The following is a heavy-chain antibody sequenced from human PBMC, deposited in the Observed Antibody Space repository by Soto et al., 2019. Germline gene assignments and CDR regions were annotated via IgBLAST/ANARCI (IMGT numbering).Heavy chain of an antibody. Sequence: GGSLRLSCAASGFTFSSYSMNWVRQAPGKGLEWVSSISSSSSYIYYADSVKGRFTISRDNAKNSLYLQMNSLRAEDTAVYYCARDPMFGVVIEYYFDYWGQGTLVTVSS. D-gene: IGHD3-3*01. J-gene: IGHJ4*02. V-gene: IGHV3-21*01. CDR1: GFTFSSYS. CDR2: ISSSSSYI. CDR3: ARDPMFGVVIEYYFDY.